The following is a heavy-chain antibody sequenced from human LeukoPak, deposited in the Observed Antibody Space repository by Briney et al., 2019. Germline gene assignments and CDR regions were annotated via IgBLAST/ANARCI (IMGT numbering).Heavy chain of an antibody. CDR3: AKRMIRGVDHDAFDL. Sequence: GGSLRLSCAASGFTFSRYAMSWVRQAPGKGLEWVSAVSGSGGSTYYADSVKGLFTISRDNSKNTLYLQMNSLRAEDTAVYYCAKRMIRGVDHDAFDLWGQGTMVTVSS. V-gene: IGHV3-23*01. CDR1: GFTFSRYA. D-gene: IGHD3-10*01. J-gene: IGHJ3*01. CDR2: VSGSGGST.